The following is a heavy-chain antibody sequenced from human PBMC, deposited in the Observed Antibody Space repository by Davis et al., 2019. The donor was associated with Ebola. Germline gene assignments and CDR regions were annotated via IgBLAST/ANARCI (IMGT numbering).Heavy chain of an antibody. V-gene: IGHV1-3*01. CDR1: GYTFTSYA. CDR2: INAGNGNT. Sequence: ASVKVSCKASGYTFTSYAMHWVRQAPGQRLEWMGWINAGNGNTKYSQKFQGRVTITRDTSASTAYMELSSLRSEDTAVYYCARAGGDGYSHYYYYGMDVWGQGTTVTVSS. D-gene: IGHD5-24*01. CDR3: ARAGGDGYSHYYYYGMDV. J-gene: IGHJ6*02.